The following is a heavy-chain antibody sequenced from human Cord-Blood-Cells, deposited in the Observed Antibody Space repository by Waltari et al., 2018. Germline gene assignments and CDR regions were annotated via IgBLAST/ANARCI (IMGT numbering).Heavy chain of an antibody. CDR1: GYTFTSYA. J-gene: IGHJ4*02. CDR2: INAGNGNT. D-gene: IGHD6-6*01. CDR3: ARTIAARPSFDY. V-gene: IGHV1-3*01. Sequence: QVQLVQSGAEVKKPGASVKVSCKASGYTFTSYAMHWVRQAPGQRLEWMGWINAGNGNTKYSQKFQGRVTITRDTSASTVYMELSSLRSEDTAVYYCARTIAARPSFDYWGQGTLVTVSS.